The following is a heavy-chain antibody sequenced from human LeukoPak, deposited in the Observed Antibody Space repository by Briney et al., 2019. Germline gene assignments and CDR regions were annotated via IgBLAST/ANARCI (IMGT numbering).Heavy chain of an antibody. D-gene: IGHD5-12*01. Sequence: ASVKVSCKTSGYTFTGYYMYWVRQAPGQGLEWMGWINPNSGDTNYVQKFQGRVTMTRDTSISTAYMELSRLRSDDTAVYYCARVKEGLDAFDIWGQGTMVTVSS. CDR3: ARVKEGLDAFDI. CDR1: GYTFTGYY. J-gene: IGHJ3*02. V-gene: IGHV1-2*02. CDR2: INPNSGDT.